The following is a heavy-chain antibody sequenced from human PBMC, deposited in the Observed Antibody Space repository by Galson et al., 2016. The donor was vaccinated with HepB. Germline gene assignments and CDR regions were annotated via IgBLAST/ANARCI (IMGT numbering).Heavy chain of an antibody. D-gene: IGHD1-14*01. CDR1: GYSFTSDD. J-gene: IGHJ4*02. CDR3: ARRTGTNTLGY. CDR2: MNPNRGNT. Sequence: SVKVSCKASGYSFTSDDICWVRRATGLDLQWVGCMNPNRGNTGYARVFQGRVPMTRDTAISTAYMDLSGLTSEDTAVYYCARRTGTNTLGYWGQGTPVTVSS. V-gene: IGHV1-8*01.